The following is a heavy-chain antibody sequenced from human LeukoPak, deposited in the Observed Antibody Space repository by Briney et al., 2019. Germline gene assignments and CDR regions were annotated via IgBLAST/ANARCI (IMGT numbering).Heavy chain of an antibody. CDR1: GGSFSGYY. V-gene: IGHV4-34*01. J-gene: IGHJ2*01. CDR2: INHSGST. CDR3: ARGSDSSGYYRLRDWYFDL. D-gene: IGHD3-22*01. Sequence: SETLSLTCAVYGGSFSGYYWSWIRQPPGKGLEWIGEINHSGSTNYNPSLKSRVTISVDTSKNQFSLKLSSVTAADTAVYYCARGSDSSGYYRLRDWYFDLWGRGTLVTVSS.